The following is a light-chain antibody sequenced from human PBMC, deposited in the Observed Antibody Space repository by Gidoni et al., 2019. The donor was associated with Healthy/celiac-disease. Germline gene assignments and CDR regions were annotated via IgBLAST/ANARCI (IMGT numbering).Light chain of an antibody. Sequence: DIQMTQSPSSLSASVGDRVTITFRASQSISSYLNWYQQKPGKDPKLLIYAASSLQSGVPSRFSGSVSGTDFTLTISSLQPEDFATYYCQQSYSTPRITFGPGTKVDIK. CDR3: QQSYSTPRIT. CDR1: QSISSY. J-gene: IGKJ3*01. CDR2: AAS. V-gene: IGKV1-39*01.